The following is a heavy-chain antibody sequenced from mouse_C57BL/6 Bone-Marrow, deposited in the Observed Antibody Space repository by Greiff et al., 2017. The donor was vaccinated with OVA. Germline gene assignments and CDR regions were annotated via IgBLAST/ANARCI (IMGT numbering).Heavy chain of an antibody. CDR1: GFNIKDDY. D-gene: IGHD4-1*01. Sequence: VHVKQSGAELVRPGASVKLSCTASGFNIKDDYMHWVKQRPEQGLEWIGWIDPENGDTEYASKFQGKATITADTSSNTAYLQLSSLTSEDTAVYYCTTSNCGVYYAMDYWGQGTSVTVSS. V-gene: IGHV14-4*01. CDR3: TTSNCGVYYAMDY. CDR2: IDPENGDT. J-gene: IGHJ4*01.